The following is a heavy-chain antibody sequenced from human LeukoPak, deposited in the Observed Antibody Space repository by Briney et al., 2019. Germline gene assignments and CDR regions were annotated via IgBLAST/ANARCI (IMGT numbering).Heavy chain of an antibody. D-gene: IGHD4-23*01. CDR1: GGSISSYY. J-gene: IGHJ5*02. Sequence: PSETLSLTCTVSGGSISSYYWSWIRQPPGKGLEWIGYIYYSGSTNYNPSLKSRATISVDTSKNQFSLKLSSVTAADTAVYYCARDSYGGSNWFDPWGQGTLVTVSS. CDR3: ARDSYGGSNWFDP. CDR2: IYYSGST. V-gene: IGHV4-59*01.